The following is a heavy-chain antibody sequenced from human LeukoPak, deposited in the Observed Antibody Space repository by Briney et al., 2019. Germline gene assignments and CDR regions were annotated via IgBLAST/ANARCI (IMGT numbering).Heavy chain of an antibody. CDR1: GFTFSSYS. V-gene: IGHV3-21*01. CDR3: AREVDYYDSSGYYYASAHAFDI. CDR2: ISSSSSYI. J-gene: IGHJ3*02. D-gene: IGHD3-22*01. Sequence: GGSLRLSCAASGFTFSSYSMNWVRQAPGKGLEWVSSISSSSSYIYYADSVKGRFTISRDNAKNSLYLQMNSLRAEDTAVYYCAREVDYYDSSGYYYASAHAFDIWGQGTMVTVSS.